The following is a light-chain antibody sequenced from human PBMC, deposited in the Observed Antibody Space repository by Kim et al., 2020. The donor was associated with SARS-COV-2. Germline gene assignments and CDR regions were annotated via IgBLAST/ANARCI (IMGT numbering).Light chain of an antibody. CDR3: QQYNNWLYT. J-gene: IGKJ2*01. Sequence: EIVMTQSPATLSVSPGERATLSCRASQSVSSNLAWYQQKPGQAPRLLIYGASTRATGIPARFSCSGSGTEFTLTISSLQSEDFAVYYCQQYNNWLYTFGQGTKLEI. CDR2: GAS. V-gene: IGKV3-15*01. CDR1: QSVSSN.